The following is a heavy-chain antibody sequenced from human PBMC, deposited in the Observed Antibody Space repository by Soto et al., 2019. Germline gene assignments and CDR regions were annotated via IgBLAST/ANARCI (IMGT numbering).Heavy chain of an antibody. V-gene: IGHV3-23*01. J-gene: IGHJ4*02. D-gene: IGHD3-10*01. Sequence: EVQLLESGGGLVQPGGSLRLSCAASGFTFSNYAMSWVRQAPGKGLEWVSVPRGSGGSTHYADSVKGRFTISSANSKHTLNLRPVCQRAEDPAVYFCAKWGGSGIHYRVGYFDFCGQGTRVTVPS. CDR2: PRGSGGST. CDR1: GFTFSNYA. CDR3: AKWGGSGIHYRVGYFDF.